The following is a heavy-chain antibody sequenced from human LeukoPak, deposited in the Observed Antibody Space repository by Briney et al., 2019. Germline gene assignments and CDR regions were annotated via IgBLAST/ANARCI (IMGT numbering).Heavy chain of an antibody. CDR3: AKLPLYYYDCSGYYLDY. V-gene: IGHV3-23*01. CDR1: GFTFSSYA. Sequence: GGSLRLSCAASGFTFSSYAMSWVRQAPGKGLEWVSAISGSGGSTYYADSVKGRFTISRDNSKNTLYLQMNSLRAEDTAVYYCAKLPLYYYDCSGYYLDYWGQGTLVTVSS. D-gene: IGHD3-22*01. J-gene: IGHJ4*02. CDR2: ISGSGGST.